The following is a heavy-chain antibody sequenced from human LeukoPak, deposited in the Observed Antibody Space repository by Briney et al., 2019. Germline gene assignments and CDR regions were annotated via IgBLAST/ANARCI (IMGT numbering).Heavy chain of an antibody. Sequence: KPSEPLSLPCAVYGGSFSVYYWSGIPDPPGKGLECIGEITHSGRTNYNPSLKSPVTLSVDTSKKHFSLTLGSLTTADPAGFYRARMTPYGGNSQRYWYVDLWGRGSPVSASS. CDR1: GGSFSVYY. CDR3: ARMTPYGGNSQRYWYVDL. J-gene: IGHJ2*01. V-gene: IGHV4-34*01. D-gene: IGHD4-23*01. CDR2: ITHSGRT.